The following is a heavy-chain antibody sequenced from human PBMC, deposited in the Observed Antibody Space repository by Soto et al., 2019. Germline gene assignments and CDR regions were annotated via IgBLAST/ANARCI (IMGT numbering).Heavy chain of an antibody. CDR3: ARGGLTSCYVGRVVCYMDV. Sequence: SETLSLTCAVYGGSFSGYYWSWIRQPPGKGLEWIGEINHSGSTNYNPSLKSRVTISVDTSKNQFSLKLSSVTAADTAVYYCARGGLTSCYVGRVVCYMDVWGKGTTVTVSS. V-gene: IGHV4-34*01. J-gene: IGHJ6*03. CDR1: GGSFSGYY. CDR2: INHSGST. D-gene: IGHD2-2*01.